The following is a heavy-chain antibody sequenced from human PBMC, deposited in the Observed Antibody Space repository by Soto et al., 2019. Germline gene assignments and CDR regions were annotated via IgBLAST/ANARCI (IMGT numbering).Heavy chain of an antibody. CDR1: GYTFTSYY. D-gene: IGHD6-13*01. V-gene: IGHV1-46*01. CDR3: ARDHLVAAAGTGGMDV. Sequence: ASVKVSCKAPGYTFTSYYMHWVRQAPGQGLEWMGIINPSGGSTSYAQKFQGRVTMTRDTSTSTVYMELSSLRSEDTAVYYCARDHLVAAAGTGGMDVWGQGTTVTVSS. J-gene: IGHJ6*02. CDR2: INPSGGST.